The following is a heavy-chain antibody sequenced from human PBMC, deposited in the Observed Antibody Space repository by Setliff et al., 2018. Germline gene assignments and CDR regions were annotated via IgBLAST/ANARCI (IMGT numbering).Heavy chain of an antibody. V-gene: IGHV4-34*01. CDR3: AVAVAGLSYYYYGMDV. Sequence: SETLSLTCAVYGGSFSAYYWSWIRQPPGKGLEWIGEINHSGSTNYNPSLKSRVTISVDTSKNQFSLKLSSVTAADTAVYYCAVAVAGLSYYYYGMDVWGQGTTVTVS. CDR1: GGSFSAYY. D-gene: IGHD6-19*01. CDR2: INHSGST. J-gene: IGHJ6*02.